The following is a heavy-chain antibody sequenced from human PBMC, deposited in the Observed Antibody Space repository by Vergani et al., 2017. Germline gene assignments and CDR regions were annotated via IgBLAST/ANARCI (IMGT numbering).Heavy chain of an antibody. D-gene: IGHD3-9*01. CDR2: INPSGGHT. Sequence: QVQVVQSGAELKKSGASVKVSCKTSGYTFSNYYMHWVRQAPGQGLEWMGIINPSGGHTNYAQKFQGRVTMPRDTSTSTVYMELSSLRSEDTAIYYCARGDYGILTGYRYWGQGTLVTVSA. V-gene: IGHV1-46*03. CDR3: ARGDYGILTGYRY. J-gene: IGHJ4*02. CDR1: GYTFSNYY.